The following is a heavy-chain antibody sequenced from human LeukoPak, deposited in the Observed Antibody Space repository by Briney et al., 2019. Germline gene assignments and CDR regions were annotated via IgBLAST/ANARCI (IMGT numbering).Heavy chain of an antibody. Sequence: GGSLRLSCAASGFTFSDYYMSWIHQAPGKGLEWVSSISSSSSYIYYADSVKGRFTISRDNAKNSLYLQMNSLRAEDTAVYHCATGRSCTSCYLPDYWGQGTLVTVSS. CDR2: ISSSSSYI. CDR1: GFTFSDYY. CDR3: ATGRSCTSCYLPDY. D-gene: IGHD2-2*01. V-gene: IGHV3-11*06. J-gene: IGHJ4*02.